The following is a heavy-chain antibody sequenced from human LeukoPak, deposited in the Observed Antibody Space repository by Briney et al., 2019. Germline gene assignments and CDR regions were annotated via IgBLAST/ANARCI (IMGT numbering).Heavy chain of an antibody. CDR3: AREVSYGDYGAFDI. CDR2: ISYDGSNK. J-gene: IGHJ3*02. Sequence: PGGSLRLSCAASGFTFSSYAMHWVSQAPGKGLEWVAVISYDGSNKYYADSVKGRFTISRDNSKNTLYLQMNSLRAEDTAVYYCAREVSYGDYGAFDIWGQGTMVTVSS. V-gene: IGHV3-30*04. CDR1: GFTFSSYA. D-gene: IGHD4-17*01.